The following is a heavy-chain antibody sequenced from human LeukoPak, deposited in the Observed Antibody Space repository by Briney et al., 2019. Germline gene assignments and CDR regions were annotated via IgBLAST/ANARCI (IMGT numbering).Heavy chain of an antibody. Sequence: PGGSLRLFCAASGFTFSDYYMSWIRQAPGKGLEWVSYISSSSTYTNYADSVKGRFTISRDNAKNSLYLQMNSLRAEDTAVYYCARYGGGYYYIIDYWGQGTLVTVSS. CDR2: ISSSSTYT. D-gene: IGHD3-22*01. J-gene: IGHJ4*02. CDR3: ARYGGGYYYIIDY. CDR1: GFTFSDYY. V-gene: IGHV3-11*06.